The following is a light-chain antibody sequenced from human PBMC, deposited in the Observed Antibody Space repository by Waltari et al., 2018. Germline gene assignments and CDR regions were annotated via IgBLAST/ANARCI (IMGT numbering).Light chain of an antibody. CDR2: DVH. J-gene: IGLJ2*01. V-gene: IGLV2-11*01. Sequence: QPALPQPRSVPGSPGQSVTISCPGTTSAGGGFNYASWYQHHPGQAPNLMLYDVHKCPSGVPHRFSGSKSGNTASLTISGLQADDEADYYCCSYAGTYSLVFGGGTKLTVL. CDR1: TSAGGGFNY. CDR3: CSYAGTYSLV.